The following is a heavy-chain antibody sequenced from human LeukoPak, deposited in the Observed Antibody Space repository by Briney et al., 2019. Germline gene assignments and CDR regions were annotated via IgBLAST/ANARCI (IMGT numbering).Heavy chain of an antibody. V-gene: IGHV3-48*04. CDR1: GFTFSSYT. J-gene: IGHJ4*02. CDR2: ISSSTGII. CDR3: VRDINTAFDY. Sequence: SGGSLRLSCAASGFTFSSYTMNWVRQAPGKGLEWVSYISSSTGIIYYADSVKGRFTISRDNAKNSLYLQMNSLRAEDTAVYYCVRDINTAFDYWGQGTLVTVSS. D-gene: IGHD5-18*01.